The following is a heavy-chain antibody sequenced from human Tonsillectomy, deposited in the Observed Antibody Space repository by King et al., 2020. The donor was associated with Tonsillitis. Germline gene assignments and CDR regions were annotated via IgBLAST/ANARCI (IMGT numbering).Heavy chain of an antibody. CDR3: ARRIPRYCTNGVCSDAFDI. CDR2: IYYSGST. D-gene: IGHD2-8*01. J-gene: IGHJ3*02. V-gene: IGHV4-39*01. CDR1: GGSISSSSYY. Sequence: QLQESGPGLVKPSETLSLTCTVSGGSISSSSYYWGWIRQPPGKGLEWIGSIYYSGSTYYNPSLKSRVTISVDTSKNQFSLKLSSVTAADTAVYYCARRIPRYCTNGVCSDAFDIWGQGTMVTVSS.